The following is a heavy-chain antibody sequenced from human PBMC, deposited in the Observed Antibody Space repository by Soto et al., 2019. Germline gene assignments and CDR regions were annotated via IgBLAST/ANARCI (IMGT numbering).Heavy chain of an antibody. CDR3: ARDRFRSGGNSVLDY. CDR1: GGSISSGGYY. D-gene: IGHD6-25*01. CDR2: IYYSGST. J-gene: IGHJ4*02. Sequence: PSETLSLTCTVSGGSISSGGYYWSWIRQHPGKGLEWIGYIYYSGSTYYNPSLKSRVTISVDTSKNQFSLKLSSVTAADTAVYYCARDRFRSGGNSVLDYWGQGTLVTVSS. V-gene: IGHV4-31*03.